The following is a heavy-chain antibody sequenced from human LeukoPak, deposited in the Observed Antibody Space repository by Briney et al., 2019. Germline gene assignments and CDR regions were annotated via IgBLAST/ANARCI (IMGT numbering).Heavy chain of an antibody. Sequence: SETLSLTCAVSGGSISSSNWWSWVRQPPGKGLEWIGEIYHSGSTNYNPSLKSRVTISVDKSKNQFSLKLSSVTAADTAVYYCARTGYCSSTSCYYFDYWGQGTLVTVPS. V-gene: IGHV4-4*02. CDR2: IYHSGST. CDR3: ARTGYCSSTSCYYFDY. J-gene: IGHJ4*02. CDR1: GGSISSSNW. D-gene: IGHD2-2*01.